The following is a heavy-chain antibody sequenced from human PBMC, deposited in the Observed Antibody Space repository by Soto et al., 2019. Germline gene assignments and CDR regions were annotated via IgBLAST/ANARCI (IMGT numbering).Heavy chain of an antibody. CDR3: ATHLEGTYYFDY. V-gene: IGHV1-24*01. J-gene: IGHJ4*02. Sequence: ASVKVSCKVSGYTLTDLSMHWVRQAPGKGLEWMGGFDPEDGETIYAQKFQGRVTMTEDTSTDTAYMELSSLRSEDTAVYYCATHLEGTYYFDYWGQGTLVTVSS. CDR2: FDPEDGET. D-gene: IGHD1-1*01. CDR1: GYTLTDLS.